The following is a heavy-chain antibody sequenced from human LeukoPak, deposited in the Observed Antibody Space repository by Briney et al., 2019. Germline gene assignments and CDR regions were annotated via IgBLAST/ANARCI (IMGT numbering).Heavy chain of an antibody. CDR2: ISGSGGST. V-gene: IGHV3-23*01. CDR1: GFTFSSYA. Sequence: PGGSLRLSCAASGFTFSSYAMSWVRQAPGKGLEWVSAISGSGGSTYYADSVKGRFTISRDNSKNTLYLQRNSLRAEDTAVYYCAKSLQRYCSGGSCLIYYYYYGMDVWGQGTTVTVSS. D-gene: IGHD2-15*01. J-gene: IGHJ6*02. CDR3: AKSLQRYCSGGSCLIYYYYYGMDV.